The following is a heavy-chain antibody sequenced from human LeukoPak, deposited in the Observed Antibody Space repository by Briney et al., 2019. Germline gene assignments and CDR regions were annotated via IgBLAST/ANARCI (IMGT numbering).Heavy chain of an antibody. Sequence: GGSLRLSCAASGFTFSSYGMHWVRQAPGKGLEWVAVIWYDGSNKYYADSVKGRFTISRDNSKNTLYLQMNSLRAEDTAVYYCAREALYYDILTGYYGVVYFDYWGQGTLVTVSS. CDR3: AREALYYDILTGYYGVVYFDY. V-gene: IGHV3-33*01. CDR1: GFTFSSYG. CDR2: IWYDGSNK. J-gene: IGHJ4*02. D-gene: IGHD3-9*01.